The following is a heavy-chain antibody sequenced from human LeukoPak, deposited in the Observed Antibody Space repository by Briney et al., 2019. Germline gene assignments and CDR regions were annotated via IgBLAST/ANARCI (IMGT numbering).Heavy chain of an antibody. CDR3: ARLHSGRSYGGAFDI. V-gene: IGHV3-7*03. J-gene: IGHJ3*02. CDR1: GFTFSSFW. Sequence: GGSLRLSCAASGFTFSSFWMSWVRQAPGKGLEWVANIKEDGSEKYYVDSVRGRFTISRDNAKNSLYLQMNSLRAEDTAVYYCARLHSGRSYGGAFDIWGQGTMVTVSS. CDR2: IKEDGSEK. D-gene: IGHD1-26*01.